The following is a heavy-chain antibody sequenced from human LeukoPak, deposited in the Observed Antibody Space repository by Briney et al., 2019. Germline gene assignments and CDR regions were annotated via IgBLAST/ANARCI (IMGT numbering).Heavy chain of an antibody. CDR2: IYYSGST. CDR3: ARDGGSTRYGLYYFDY. CDR1: GGSISSSSYY. Sequence: PSETLSLTCTVSGGSISSSSYYWGWIRQPPGEGLEWIGSIYYSGSTYYNPSIKSRVIISVDTSKNQFSLKLNSVTAADTAVYYCARDGGSTRYGLYYFDYWGQGTVVTASS. J-gene: IGHJ4*02. V-gene: IGHV4-39*02. D-gene: IGHD4-17*01.